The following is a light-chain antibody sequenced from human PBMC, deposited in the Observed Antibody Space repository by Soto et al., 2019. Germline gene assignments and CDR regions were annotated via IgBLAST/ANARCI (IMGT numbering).Light chain of an antibody. Sequence: QSALTQPASVSGSPGQSIAISCTGTSSDVGAYAFVSWYQQHPDKAPKLLIYEVSNRPSGVSDRFSGSKSVNTATLTISGLQAEDEADYYCSSHTTSNTRVFGTGTKVTVL. CDR2: EVS. CDR3: SSHTTSNTRV. V-gene: IGLV2-14*03. CDR1: SSDVGAYAF. J-gene: IGLJ1*01.